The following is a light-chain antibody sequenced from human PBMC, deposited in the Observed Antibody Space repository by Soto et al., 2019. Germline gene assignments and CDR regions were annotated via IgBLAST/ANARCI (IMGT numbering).Light chain of an antibody. CDR3: QPHNSYSLT. V-gene: IGKV1-17*01. CDR1: QGIRND. Sequence: DMRRTTSQSNLSASVGDGMSLTCRASQGIRNDLGWYQQKPGKAPKLLIYDASSLESGVPSRFSGSGSGTAYALTIRCRQPDESAPPYCQPHNSYSLTVGGGTKVDIK. CDR2: DAS. J-gene: IGKJ4*01.